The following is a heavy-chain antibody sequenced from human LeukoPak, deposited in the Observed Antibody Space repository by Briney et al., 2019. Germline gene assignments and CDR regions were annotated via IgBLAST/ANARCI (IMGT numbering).Heavy chain of an antibody. D-gene: IGHD3-9*01. V-gene: IGHV4-30-2*01. CDR3: ARVPYYDILTGYYPFDY. J-gene: IGHJ4*02. CDR2: VDHSGST. Sequence: KPSETLSLTCSVSGGAINSGANYWNWIRQPPGKGLEWIGSVDHSGSTYYKSSLKSRVTISVDTSKNQFSLKLSSVTAADTAVYYCARVPYYDILTGYYPFDYWGQGTLVTVSS. CDR1: GGAINSGANY.